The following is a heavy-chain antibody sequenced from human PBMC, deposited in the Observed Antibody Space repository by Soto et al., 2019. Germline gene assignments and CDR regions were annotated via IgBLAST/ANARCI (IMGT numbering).Heavy chain of an antibody. Sequence: PSETLSLTCTVSGGSISSYYWSWIRQPPGKGLEWIGYIYYSGSTNYNPTLKSRVTISVDTSKNQFSLKLSSVTAADTAVYYCARDNYRFDYWGQGTLVTVSS. V-gene: IGHV4-59*01. CDR3: ARDNYRFDY. CDR1: GGSISSYY. CDR2: IYYSGST. D-gene: IGHD4-4*01. J-gene: IGHJ4*02.